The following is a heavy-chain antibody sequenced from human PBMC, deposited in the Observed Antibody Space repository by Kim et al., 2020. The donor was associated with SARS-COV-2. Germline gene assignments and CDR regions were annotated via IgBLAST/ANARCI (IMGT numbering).Heavy chain of an antibody. CDR3: ASVGGGSYYDVDY. V-gene: IGHV3-21*01. Sequence: YADSGKGRFTISRDNAKNSLYLQMNSLRAEDTAVYYCASVGGGSYYDVDYWGQGTLVTVSS. J-gene: IGHJ4*02. D-gene: IGHD1-26*01.